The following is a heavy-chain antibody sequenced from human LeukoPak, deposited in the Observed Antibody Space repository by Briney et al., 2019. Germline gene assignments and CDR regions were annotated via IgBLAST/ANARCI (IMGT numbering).Heavy chain of an antibody. CDR2: ISSSGSTI. Sequence: PGGSLRLSCAASGFTFSSYEMNWVRQAPGKGLEWVSYISSSGSTIYYADSVKGRFTISRDNAKNSLYLQMNSLRAEDTAVYYCARDVGFWSGIENWFYPWGQGTLVTVSS. J-gene: IGHJ5*02. CDR3: ARDVGFWSGIENWFYP. V-gene: IGHV3-48*03. CDR1: GFTFSSYE. D-gene: IGHD3-3*01.